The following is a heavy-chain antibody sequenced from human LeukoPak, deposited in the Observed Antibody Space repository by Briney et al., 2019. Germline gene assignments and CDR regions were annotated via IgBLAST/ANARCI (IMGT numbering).Heavy chain of an antibody. D-gene: IGHD3-3*01. CDR2: IDSGGSST. J-gene: IGHJ4*02. CDR3: ARDRDFWSGYLDY. V-gene: IGHV3-74*01. Sequence: GGSLRLSCAASGFTFSSYWMHWVRQAPGKGLVWVSRIDSGGSSTSYADSVKGRFTISRDNAKNTLYLQMNSLRAEDTAVYYCARDRDFWSGYLDYWGQGTLVTVSS. CDR1: GFTFSSYW.